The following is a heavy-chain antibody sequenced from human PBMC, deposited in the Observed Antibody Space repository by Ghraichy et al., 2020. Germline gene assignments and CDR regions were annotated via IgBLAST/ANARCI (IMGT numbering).Heavy chain of an antibody. V-gene: IGHV4-38-2*02. Sequence: SETLSLTCTVSGYSISSGYYWGWIRQPPGKGLEWIGSIYHSGSTYYNPSLKSRVTISVDTSKNQFSLKLSSVTAADTAVYYCARDWEGYYYDSSGYGYWGQGTLVTVSS. J-gene: IGHJ4*02. CDR3: ARDWEGYYYDSSGYGY. D-gene: IGHD3-22*01. CDR1: GYSISSGYY. CDR2: IYHSGST.